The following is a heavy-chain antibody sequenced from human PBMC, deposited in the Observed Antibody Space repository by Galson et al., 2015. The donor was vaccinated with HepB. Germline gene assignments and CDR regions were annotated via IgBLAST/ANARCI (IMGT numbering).Heavy chain of an antibody. Sequence: SVKVSCKASGYTFTSYYMHWVRQAPEQGLEWMGIINPSGGSTSYAQKFQGRVTMTRDTSTSTVYMELSSLRSEDTAVYYCARALRYTPRITMVRGAFNWFDPWGQGTLVTVSS. J-gene: IGHJ5*02. CDR3: ARALRYTPRITMVRGAFNWFDP. D-gene: IGHD3-10*01. CDR1: GYTFTSYY. V-gene: IGHV1-46*01. CDR2: INPSGGST.